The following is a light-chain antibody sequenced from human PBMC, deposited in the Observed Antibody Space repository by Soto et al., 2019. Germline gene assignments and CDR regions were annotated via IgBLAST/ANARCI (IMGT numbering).Light chain of an antibody. CDR1: QSLSSNF. CDR2: GAS. Sequence: EVVLPQSPATLSLSPGERATLCCRASQSLSSNFLAWYQQKPGHAPRLLIYGASNRATGIPDRFSGSGSGTDFTLTISRLEPEDFAVYYCQQYGSPGTFGQGTKVDIK. CDR3: QQYGSPGT. J-gene: IGKJ1*01. V-gene: IGKV3-20*01.